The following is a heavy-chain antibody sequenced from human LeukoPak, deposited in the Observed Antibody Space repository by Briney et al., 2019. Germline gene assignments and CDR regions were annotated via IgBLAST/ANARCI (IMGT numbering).Heavy chain of an antibody. CDR2: IYYTGST. V-gene: IGHV4-39*01. D-gene: IGHD3-16*01. CDR3: ARRWGNIVGVTYEY. CDR1: GSSITSVSHY. Sequence: SETLSLTCTISGSSITSVSHYWGWIRQPPGKGLEWIGNIYYTGSTYYSPSLRSRVTMSVHTSENQFSLRLNSVTAVDTAVYYCARRWGNIVGVTYEYWGQGTLVTVSS. J-gene: IGHJ4*02.